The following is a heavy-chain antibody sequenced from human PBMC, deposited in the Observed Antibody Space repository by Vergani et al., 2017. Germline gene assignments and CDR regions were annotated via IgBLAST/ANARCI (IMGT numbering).Heavy chain of an antibody. J-gene: IGHJ5*02. D-gene: IGHD6-13*01. CDR2: VSHSGSS. V-gene: IGHV4-4*02. CDR1: GDSISSRNW. CDR3: ARGTDRDIAAAGTQGWFDP. Sequence: QVQLQESGPGLVKSSGTLSLTCAVSGDSISSRNWWSWVRPPPGKGLEWIGEVSHSGSSNYNPSLKSRVTISVDTSKNQFSLKLSSVTAADTAVYYCARGTDRDIAAAGTQGWFDPWGQGTLVTVSS.